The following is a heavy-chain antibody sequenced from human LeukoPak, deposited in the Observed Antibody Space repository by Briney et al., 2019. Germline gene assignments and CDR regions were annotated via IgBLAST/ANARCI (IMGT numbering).Heavy chain of an antibody. CDR2: ISWDGGST. J-gene: IGHJ6*02. CDR1: GFTFDDYT. Sequence: GGSLRLSCAASGFTFDDYTMHWVRQAPGKGLEWVSLISWDGGSTYYADSVKGRFTISRDNSKNSLYLQMNSLRTEDTALYCCAKDLDVWGQGTTVTVSS. V-gene: IGHV3-43*01. CDR3: AKDLDV.